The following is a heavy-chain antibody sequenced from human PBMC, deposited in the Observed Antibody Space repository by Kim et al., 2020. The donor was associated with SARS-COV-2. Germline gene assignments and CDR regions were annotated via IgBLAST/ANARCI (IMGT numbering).Heavy chain of an antibody. CDR3: ARDEDTAMVTDY. J-gene: IGHJ4*02. V-gene: IGHV4-39*07. D-gene: IGHD5-18*01. CDR1: GGSISSSSYY. CDR2: IYYSGST. Sequence: SETLSLTCTVSGGSISSSSYYWGWIRQPPGKGLEWIGSIYYSGSTYYNPSLKSRVTISVDTSKNQFSLKLSSVTAADTAVYYCARDEDTAMVTDYWGQGTLVTVSS.